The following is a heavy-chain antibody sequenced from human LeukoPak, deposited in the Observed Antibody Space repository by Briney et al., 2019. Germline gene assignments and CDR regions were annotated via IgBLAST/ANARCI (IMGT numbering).Heavy chain of an antibody. V-gene: IGHV3-23*01. D-gene: IGHD5-12*01. J-gene: IGHJ4*02. Sequence: GGSLRLSCAASGFPFSSYAMTWVRQAPGKGLEWVSQISTSGTTYFAGSVKGRFTISRDNSKNTLFLQMNSLRAEDTAIYYCAKGGHGDYWGQGTLVTVSS. CDR3: AKGGHGDY. CDR1: GFPFSSYA. CDR2: ISTSGTT.